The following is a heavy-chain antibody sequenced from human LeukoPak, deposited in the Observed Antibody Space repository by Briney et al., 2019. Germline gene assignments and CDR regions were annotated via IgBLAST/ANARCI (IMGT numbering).Heavy chain of an antibody. Sequence: SETLSLTCTVSGVSISSYYWSWIRQPPGKGLEWIGYIYYSGSTNYNPSLKSRVTISVDTSKNQFSLKLSSVTAADTAVYYCAGAQFLDLNFDYWGQGTLVTVSS. CDR1: GVSISSYY. V-gene: IGHV4-59*01. D-gene: IGHD3/OR15-3a*01. J-gene: IGHJ4*02. CDR2: IYYSGST. CDR3: AGAQFLDLNFDY.